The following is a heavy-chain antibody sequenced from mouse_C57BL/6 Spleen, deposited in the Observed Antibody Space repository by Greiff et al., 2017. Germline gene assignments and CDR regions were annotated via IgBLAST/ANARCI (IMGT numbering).Heavy chain of an antibody. D-gene: IGHD2-4*01. J-gene: IGHJ3*01. CDR1: GYTFTSYW. V-gene: IGHV1-53*01. CDR3: AREIYYDYPWFAD. CDR2: INPSNGGT. Sequence: QVQLQQSGTELVKPGASVKLSCKASGYTFTSYWMHWVKQRPGQGLEWIGNINPSNGGTNYNEKFKSKATLTVDKSSSTAYMQLSSLTSADSAVYYCAREIYYDYPWFADWGQGTLVTVSA.